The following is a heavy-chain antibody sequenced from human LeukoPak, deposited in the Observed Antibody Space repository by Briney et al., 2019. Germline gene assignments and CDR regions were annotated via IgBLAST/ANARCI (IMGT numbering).Heavy chain of an antibody. CDR1: GYSFSTNM. CDR2: ILPGGKES. J-gene: IGHJ4*02. Sequence: GGSLRLSCVVSGYSFSTNMMTWVRQAPGKGREWVATILPGGKESYRAESVKGRFTVSRDNAKNLLFLQMNSLRVDDTAVYYCMGAHGYWGQGTLVTVSS. V-gene: IGHV3-7*01. CDR3: MGAHGY.